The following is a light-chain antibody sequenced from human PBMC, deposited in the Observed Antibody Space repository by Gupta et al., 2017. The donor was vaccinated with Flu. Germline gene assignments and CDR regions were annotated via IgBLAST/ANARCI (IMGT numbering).Light chain of an antibody. V-gene: IGKV4-1*01. J-gene: IGKJ1*01. CDR2: WAS. CDR1: QSVFYSSNNKNY. Sequence: IVMPPSPDSLAVSLGERATINCKSSQSVFYSSNNKNYLAWYQQKPGQPPKLLIYWASTRESGVPDRFSGSGSGTDFTLTISSLQAEDVAVYYCQQYYSTPWTFGQGTKVEIK. CDR3: QQYYSTPWT.